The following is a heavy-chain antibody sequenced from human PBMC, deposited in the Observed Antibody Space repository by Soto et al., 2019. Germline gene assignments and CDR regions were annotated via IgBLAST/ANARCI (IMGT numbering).Heavy chain of an antibody. J-gene: IGHJ4*02. Sequence: ASVKVSCKASGGTFSSYAISWVRQAPGQGLEWMGGIIPIFGTANYAQKFQGRVTITADESTSTAYMELSSLRSEDTAVYYCVNHGRAGRDYWGQGTLVTVSS. CDR2: IIPIFGTA. CDR3: VNHGRAGRDY. V-gene: IGHV1-69*13. CDR1: GGTFSSYA.